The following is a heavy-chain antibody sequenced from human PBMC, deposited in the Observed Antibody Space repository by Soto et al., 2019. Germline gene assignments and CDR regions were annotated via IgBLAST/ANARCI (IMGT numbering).Heavy chain of an antibody. D-gene: IGHD6-13*01. CDR3: AKVSSSWYAGFFDL. V-gene: IGHV3-23*01. J-gene: IGHJ4*02. CDR2: LSDSGISI. CDR1: GFRFISHS. Sequence: GGWLSLSFTESGFRFISHSMTWVRLAPGKGLEWVSGLSDSGISIYYADSVKDRLTISRDNSKNTLYLQIHTLRAEDTAVYYCAKVSSSWYAGFFDLWGQGT.